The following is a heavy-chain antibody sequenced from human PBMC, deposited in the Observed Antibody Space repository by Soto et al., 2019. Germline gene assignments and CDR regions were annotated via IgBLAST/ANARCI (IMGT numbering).Heavy chain of an antibody. J-gene: IGHJ4*02. CDR2: IYYSGST. CDR1: GGSISSYY. Sequence: SETLSLTCTVSGGSISSYYWSWIRQPPGKGLEWIGYIYYSGSTNYNPSLKSRVTISVDTSKNQFSLKLSSVTAADTAVYYCARVDGYNFERSFDYWGQGTLVTVSS. V-gene: IGHV4-59*01. CDR3: ARVDGYNFERSFDY. D-gene: IGHD5-12*01.